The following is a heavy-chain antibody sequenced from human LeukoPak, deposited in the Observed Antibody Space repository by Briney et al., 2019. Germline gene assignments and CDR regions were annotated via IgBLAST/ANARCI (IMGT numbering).Heavy chain of an antibody. Sequence: PSETLSLTCTVSGGSISTYYWSWIRQSPGKGLEWIGYIYYRGNTNYNPSLKSRVTISLDTSKNQFSLKLSSVTAADTAVYYCARSEYSSSSGHFDYWGQGTLVTVSS. CDR2: IYYRGNT. V-gene: IGHV4-59*01. CDR3: ARSEYSSSSGHFDY. D-gene: IGHD6-6*01. CDR1: GGSISTYY. J-gene: IGHJ4*02.